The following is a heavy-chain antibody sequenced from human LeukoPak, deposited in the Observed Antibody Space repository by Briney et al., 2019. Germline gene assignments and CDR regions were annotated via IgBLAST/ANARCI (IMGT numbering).Heavy chain of an antibody. Sequence: GGSLRLSCAASGFTFSSYAMSWVRQAPGKGLEWVSAISGSGGSTYYADSVKGRFTISRDNAKNSLYLQMNSLRAEDTAVYYCARDGEDIVLMVYAIFDYWGQGTLVTVSS. J-gene: IGHJ4*02. CDR2: ISGSGGST. D-gene: IGHD2-8*01. CDR1: GFTFSSYA. CDR3: ARDGEDIVLMVYAIFDY. V-gene: IGHV3-23*01.